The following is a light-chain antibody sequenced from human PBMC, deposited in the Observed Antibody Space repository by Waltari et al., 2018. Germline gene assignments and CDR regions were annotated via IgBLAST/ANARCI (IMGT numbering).Light chain of an antibody. V-gene: IGKV1D-8*03. CDR1: QGISTY. CDR2: GAS. CDR3: HQYGSAPL. J-gene: IGKJ4*01. Sequence: VIWMTQSPSLLSASPGAKVTITCRMSQGISTYLAWYQQKPGRAPDLLIYGASILHSGVPSRFSVSGSGTDFTLTISSLQSEDVATYYCHQYGSAPLFGGGTKVEIK.